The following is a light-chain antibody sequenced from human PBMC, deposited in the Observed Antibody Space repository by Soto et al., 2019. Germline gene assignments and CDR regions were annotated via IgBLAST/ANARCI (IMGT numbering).Light chain of an antibody. V-gene: IGLV2-14*01. CDR2: EVS. CDR3: SSYSISTAYL. J-gene: IGLJ1*01. CDR1: SSDVGGYDY. Sequence: SALTQPASVSGSPGQSITISCTGTSSDVGGYDYVSWYQLHPGKAPKLMVFEVSNRPSGVSYRFSGSKSGNTASLTISGLQAEDEADYFCSSYSISTAYLFGTGTKVTGL.